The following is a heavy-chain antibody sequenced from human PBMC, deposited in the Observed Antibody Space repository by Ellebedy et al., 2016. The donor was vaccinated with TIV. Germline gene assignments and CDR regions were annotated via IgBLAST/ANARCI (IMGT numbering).Heavy chain of an antibody. D-gene: IGHD4-17*01. CDR2: SSGTGNTK. V-gene: IGHV3-11*01. Sequence: GGSLRLSXVASGFAFDDFFMHWIRQAPGKGPEWLSYSSGTGNTKHYAQFVEGRFTISRDNAKNSLFLDMNNLRPEDTATYYCARDDDPTARTYGLHWYFDLWGRGTPVTVSS. CDR1: GFAFDDFF. J-gene: IGHJ2*01. CDR3: ARDDDPTARTYGLHWYFDL.